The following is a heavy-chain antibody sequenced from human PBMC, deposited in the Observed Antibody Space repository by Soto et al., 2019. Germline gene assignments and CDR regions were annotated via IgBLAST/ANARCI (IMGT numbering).Heavy chain of an antibody. Sequence: EVQLLESGGGLGQPGGSLSLPCAASGLTFSSYGMSWVRQAPGKALEWVSGISGGGASTYYSDSVKGRFTISRENAKDTLYLQMVGLRGADTAVYDCASRMVPWCSSTAWYGVFHYWGQGTLVTVSS. J-gene: IGHJ4*02. V-gene: IGHV3-23*01. D-gene: IGHD2-2*01. CDR2: ISGGGAST. CDR1: GLTFSSYG. CDR3: ASRMVPWCSSTAWYGVFHY.